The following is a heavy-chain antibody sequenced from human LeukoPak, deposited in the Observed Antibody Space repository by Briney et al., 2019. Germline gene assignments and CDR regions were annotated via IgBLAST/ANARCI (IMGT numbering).Heavy chain of an antibody. CDR2: ITATSLHI. V-gene: IGHV3-21*01. Sequence: GGSLRLSCAASGFPFITYAMSWVRQAPGKGLEWVSAITATSLHIYYADSVKGRFTISRDNAKNSLYLQMNSLRVEDTALYYCARVRSVGGNPHAFNIWGQGTMVTVSS. D-gene: IGHD4-23*01. CDR3: ARVRSVGGNPHAFNI. J-gene: IGHJ3*02. CDR1: GFPFITYA.